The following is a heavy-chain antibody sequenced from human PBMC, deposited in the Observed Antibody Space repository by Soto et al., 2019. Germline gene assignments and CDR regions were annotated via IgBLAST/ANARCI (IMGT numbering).Heavy chain of an antibody. J-gene: IGHJ4*02. CDR1: GFTFSSHG. D-gene: IGHD6-25*01. CDR3: AKWGDMKRLSY. V-gene: IGHV3-33*06. Sequence: GGSLRLSCAASGFTFSSHGMHWVRQAPGKGLEWVAVIWYDGSNKYYAASVKGRFTISRDNFKNTLYLQMDSLPAEDTAIDYCAKWGDMKRLSYWGQGSLVTVSS. CDR2: IWYDGSNK.